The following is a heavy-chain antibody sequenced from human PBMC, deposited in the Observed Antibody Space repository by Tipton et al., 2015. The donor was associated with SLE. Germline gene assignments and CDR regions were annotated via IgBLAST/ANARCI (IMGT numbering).Heavy chain of an antibody. D-gene: IGHD4-17*01. CDR1: GGTFSSYA. Sequence: QSGAEVKKPGSSVKVSCKASGGTFSSYAISWVRQAPGQGLEWLGGIIPIFGTANYAQKFQGKVTITADEATSTAYMELSSLRSEDAAVYDCAVVMTTVTHDAFDIWGQGTMVTVAS. CDR2: IIPIFGTA. CDR3: AVVMTTVTHDAFDI. V-gene: IGHV1-69*01. J-gene: IGHJ3*02.